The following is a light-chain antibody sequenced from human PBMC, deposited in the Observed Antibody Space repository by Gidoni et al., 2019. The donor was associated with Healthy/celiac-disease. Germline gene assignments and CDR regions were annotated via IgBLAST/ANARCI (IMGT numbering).Light chain of an antibody. CDR1: QSISSW. CDR3: QQYNSYSRT. V-gene: IGKV1-5*03. Sequence: DIQMTQSPSTLSASVGDRVTITCRASQSISSWLAWYQQKPGKAPKLLIYKASSLESGVTSRFSGSGSGTEFTLTISSLQPDDFATYYCQQYNSYSRTFGPXTKVDIK. J-gene: IGKJ3*01. CDR2: KAS.